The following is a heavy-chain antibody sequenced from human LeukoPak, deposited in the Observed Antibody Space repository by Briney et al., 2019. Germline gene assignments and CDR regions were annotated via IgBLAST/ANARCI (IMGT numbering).Heavy chain of an antibody. J-gene: IGHJ4*02. CDR1: GITVSSNY. Sequence: GGSLRLSCAASGITVSSNYMTWVRQAPGKGLEWVSLICTDGSGDTTIYADSVKGRFTISRDTSENTLFLQMDSLRAEDTAVYYCARGGGYCGSACYGIDYWGQGTLVTVSS. V-gene: IGHV3-53*01. CDR2: ICTDGSGDTT. D-gene: IGHD2-21*01. CDR3: ARGGGYCGSACYGIDY.